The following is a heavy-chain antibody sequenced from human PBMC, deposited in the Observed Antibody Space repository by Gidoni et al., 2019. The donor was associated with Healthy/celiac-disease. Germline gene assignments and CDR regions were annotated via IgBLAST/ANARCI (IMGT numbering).Heavy chain of an antibody. CDR1: GFTFIYYY. CDR3: ARLAYCGGDCYPADY. J-gene: IGHJ4*02. V-gene: IGHV3-11*06. D-gene: IGHD2-21*02. CDR2: ISSSSSYT. Sequence: QVQLVESGGCLVKPGGSLRLSCAASGFTFIYYYMSWIRQAPGKGLEWVSNISSSSSYTNYADSVKGRFTISRDNAKNSLYLQMNSLRAEDTAVYYCARLAYCGGDCYPADYWGQGTLVTVSS.